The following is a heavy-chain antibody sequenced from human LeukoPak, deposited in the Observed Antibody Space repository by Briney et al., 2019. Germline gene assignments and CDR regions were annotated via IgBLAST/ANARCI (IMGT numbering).Heavy chain of an antibody. Sequence: GGSLRLSCAASGLTFSTYGMHWVRQAPGKGLEWVAFIQNDGNDKYYADSVKGRFTISKDNSKNTVDLQMNGLRAEDTAVYYCARAVTWIDPRGQGTLVTVSS. CDR2: IQNDGNDK. J-gene: IGHJ5*02. CDR1: GLTFSTYG. CDR3: ARAVTWIDP. V-gene: IGHV3-30*02.